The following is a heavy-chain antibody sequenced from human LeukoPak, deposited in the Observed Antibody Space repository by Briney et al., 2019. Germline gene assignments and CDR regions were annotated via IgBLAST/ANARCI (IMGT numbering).Heavy chain of an antibody. V-gene: IGHV1-2*02. D-gene: IGHD5-24*01. CDR3: ARADGYNLGDF. CDR1: GYTFTGYY. Sequence: ASVKVSCKASGYTFTGYYLHWVRQAPGQDLEYMGWINPNTGGTNYVQKFQGRVTMTRDTSISTGYMELSSLRSDDTALYYCARADGYNLGDFWGQGTQVTVSS. CDR2: INPNTGGT. J-gene: IGHJ4*02.